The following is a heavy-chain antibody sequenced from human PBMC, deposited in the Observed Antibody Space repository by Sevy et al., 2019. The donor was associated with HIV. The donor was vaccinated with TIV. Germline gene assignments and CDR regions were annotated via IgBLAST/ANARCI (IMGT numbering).Heavy chain of an antibody. CDR1: GFTFSNYV. Sequence: GGSLRLSCAASGFTFSNYVMHWVRQAPGKGLEWVTFIASYGNDEGYADSVKGRFTISRDNSKNTLYLQMNSLRPEDTAVYYCARSVLAVAGSYGMDVWGQGTTVTVSS. CDR3: ARSVLAVAGSYGMDV. V-gene: IGHV3-30*04. J-gene: IGHJ6*02. CDR2: IASYGNDE. D-gene: IGHD6-19*01.